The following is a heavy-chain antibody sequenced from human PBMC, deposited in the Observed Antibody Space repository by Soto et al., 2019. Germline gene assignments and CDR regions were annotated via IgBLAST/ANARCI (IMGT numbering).Heavy chain of an antibody. CDR1: GFTFSDYW. D-gene: IGHD4-17*01. CDR2: IKFDGSFT. Sequence: GGSLRLSCVASGFTFSDYWRHWVRQAPGKGLVWVSRIKFDGSFTSHADSVKGRFTISRDNARNTVHLQMDSLRAEDTGVYYCARGLRNYYGVDVWGQGTTVTVSS. CDR3: ARGLRNYYGVDV. V-gene: IGHV3-74*01. J-gene: IGHJ6*02.